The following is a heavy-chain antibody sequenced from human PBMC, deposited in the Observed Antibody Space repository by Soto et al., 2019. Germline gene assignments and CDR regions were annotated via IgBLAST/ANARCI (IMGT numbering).Heavy chain of an antibody. Sequence: GASVKVSCKASGYSFTSYSRHWVRPAPGQRLEWMGWINAGNGNTKYSQKFQGRVTITRDTSASTAYMELSSLRSEDTAVYYCARDRSGGSAFDPWGQGTLVTVSS. V-gene: IGHV1-3*01. CDR2: INAGNGNT. D-gene: IGHD3-10*01. CDR1: GYSFTSYS. CDR3: ARDRSGGSAFDP. J-gene: IGHJ5*02.